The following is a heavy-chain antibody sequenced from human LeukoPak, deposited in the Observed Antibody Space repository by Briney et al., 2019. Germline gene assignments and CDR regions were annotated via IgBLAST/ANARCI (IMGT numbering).Heavy chain of an antibody. CDR3: AREQTRGGDLDY. J-gene: IGHJ4*02. CDR2: ISYDGSNK. D-gene: IGHD2-21*02. Sequence: GGSLRLSCAASGFTFSSYGMHWVRQAPGKGLEWVAVISYDGSNKYYADSVKGRFTISRDNAINSLYLQMFSLRVEDTAVYYCAREQTRGGDLDYWGQGAQITVSS. V-gene: IGHV3-30*03. CDR1: GFTFSSYG.